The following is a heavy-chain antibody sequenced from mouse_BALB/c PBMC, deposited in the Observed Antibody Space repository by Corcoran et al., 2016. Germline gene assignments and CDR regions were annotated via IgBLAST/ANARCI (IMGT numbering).Heavy chain of an antibody. V-gene: IGHV9-3-1*01. J-gene: IGHJ1*01. CDR2: INTYTGEP. D-gene: IGHD1-1*01. CDR1: GYTFTNYG. Sequence: QIPLVQSGPELKKPGETVKISCKASGYTFTNYGMNWVKQAPGKGLKWMGRINTYTGEPTYADDFKGRFAFSLETSASNAYLQINNLKNEDTATYFCARWTYYYGSSYWYFDVWGAGTTVTVSS. CDR3: ARWTYYYGSSYWYFDV.